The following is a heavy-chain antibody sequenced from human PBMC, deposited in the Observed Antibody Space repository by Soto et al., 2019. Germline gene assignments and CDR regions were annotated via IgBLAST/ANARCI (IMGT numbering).Heavy chain of an antibody. CDR1: GGSISSYY. J-gene: IGHJ4*02. Sequence: SETLSLTCTVSGGSISSYYWSWIRQPPGKGLEWIGYIYYSGSTNYNPSLKSRVTIPVDTSKNQFSLKLSSVTAADTAVYYGARGRLLYFDCPHPLQAYYFDYWGQGTLVTVSS. D-gene: IGHD3-9*01. V-gene: IGHV4-59*01. CDR3: ARGRLLYFDCPHPLQAYYFDY. CDR2: IYYSGST.